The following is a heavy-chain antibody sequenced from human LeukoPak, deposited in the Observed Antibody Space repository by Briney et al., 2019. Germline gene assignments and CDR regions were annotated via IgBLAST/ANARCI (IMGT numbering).Heavy chain of an antibody. J-gene: IGHJ4*02. V-gene: IGHV3-21*01. D-gene: IGHD3-22*01. CDR2: ISSSSSYI. Sequence: GGSLRLSCAASGFTFSSYSMNWVRQAPGKGLEWVSSISSSSSYIYYADSVKGRFTISRDNAKNSLYLQMNSLRAEDTAVYYCARGLNYYDSSGPLYYFDYWGQGTLVTVSS. CDR1: GFTFSSYS. CDR3: ARGLNYYDSSGPLYYFDY.